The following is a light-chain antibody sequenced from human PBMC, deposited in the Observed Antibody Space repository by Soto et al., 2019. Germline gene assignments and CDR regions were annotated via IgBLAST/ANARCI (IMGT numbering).Light chain of an antibody. Sequence: QSALTQPASVSGSPGQSITISCTGTSSDVGGYNSVSWYQQHPGKVPKVMIYEVSNRPSGVSNRFSGSKSGNTASLTISGLQAEDEADYYCSSYTSSTTWVFGGGTQLTVL. CDR1: SSDVGGYNS. CDR2: EVS. CDR3: SSYTSSTTWV. V-gene: IGLV2-14*01. J-gene: IGLJ3*02.